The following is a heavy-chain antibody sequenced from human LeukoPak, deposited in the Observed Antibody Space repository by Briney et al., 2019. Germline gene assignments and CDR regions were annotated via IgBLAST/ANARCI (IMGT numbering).Heavy chain of an antibody. CDR1: GGSISSSSYY. CDR2: IYYSGST. Sequence: PSETLSLTCTVSGGSISSSSYYWGWIRQPPGKGLEWIGSIYYSGSTYYNPSLKSRVTIFVDTSKNQFSLKLSSVTAADTAVYYCARTPGACIAAAGTSCGYFDYWGQGTLVTVSS. CDR3: ARTPGACIAAAGTSCGYFDY. D-gene: IGHD6-13*01. J-gene: IGHJ4*02. V-gene: IGHV4-39*01.